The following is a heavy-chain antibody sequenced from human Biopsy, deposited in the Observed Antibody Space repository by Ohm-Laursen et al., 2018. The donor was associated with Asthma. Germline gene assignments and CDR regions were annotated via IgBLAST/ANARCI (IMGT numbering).Heavy chain of an antibody. CDR1: GFAVSRDH. Sequence: SLRLSCAASGFAVSRDHMFWVRQAPGKGLEWASVIYSGGTSHTADSVRGRFTISRDYSMNTLYLQMHSLRAEDTAVYYCARGDSSNWSHYYFDFWGQGTLVTVSS. J-gene: IGHJ4*02. V-gene: IGHV3-53*01. CDR2: IYSGGTS. D-gene: IGHD3-22*01. CDR3: ARGDSSNWSHYYFDF.